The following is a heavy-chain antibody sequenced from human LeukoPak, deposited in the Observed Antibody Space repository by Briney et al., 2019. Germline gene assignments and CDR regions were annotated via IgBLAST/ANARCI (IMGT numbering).Heavy chain of an antibody. V-gene: IGHV4-59*01. CDR2: IYYSGST. CDR3: ARTIAVAGTNYFDY. Sequence: KTSETLSLTCTVSGGSISSYYWSWIRQPPGKGLEWIGHIYYSGSTNYNPSLKSRVTISVDTSKNQFSLKLSSVTAADTAVYYCARTIAVAGTNYFDYWGQGTLVAVSS. D-gene: IGHD6-19*01. J-gene: IGHJ4*02. CDR1: GGSISSYY.